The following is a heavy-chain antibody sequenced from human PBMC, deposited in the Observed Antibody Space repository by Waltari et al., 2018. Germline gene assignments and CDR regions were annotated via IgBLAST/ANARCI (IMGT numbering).Heavy chain of an antibody. CDR2: IMHRGST. CDR3: ARGKSPGSYPD. D-gene: IGHD3-16*02. J-gene: IGHJ4*02. Sequence: QVQLQQWGAGLLKPSETLSLTCAVYGGSFSGYYWSWIRQPPGKGLEWIGEIMHRGSTNYNPSLKSRVTISVDTSKNQFSLKLSSVTAADTAVYYCARGKSPGSYPDWGQGTLVTVSS. V-gene: IGHV4-34*01. CDR1: GGSFSGYY.